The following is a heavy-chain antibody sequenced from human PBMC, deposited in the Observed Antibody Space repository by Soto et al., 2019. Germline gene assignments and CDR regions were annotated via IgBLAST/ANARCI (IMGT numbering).Heavy chain of an antibody. Sequence: GGSLRLSCAASGFTFDDYAMHWVRQAPGKGLEWVSGISWNSGSIGYADSVKGRFTISRDNAKNSLYLQMNSLRAEDTALYYCAKDIGDVVVAAIYAFDIWGQGTMVTVSS. CDR3: AKDIGDVVVAAIYAFDI. V-gene: IGHV3-9*01. D-gene: IGHD2-15*01. CDR2: ISWNSGSI. CDR1: GFTFDDYA. J-gene: IGHJ3*02.